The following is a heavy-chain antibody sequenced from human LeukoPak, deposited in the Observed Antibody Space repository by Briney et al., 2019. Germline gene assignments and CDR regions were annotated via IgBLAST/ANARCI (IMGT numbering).Heavy chain of an antibody. CDR3: ARVGGSYSGGRIFDY. J-gene: IGHJ4*02. Sequence: SETLSLTCTVSGGSIRSSSYYWGWIRQTPGKGLEWIGSIYYKGSTYYSPSLKSRVTISLDTSKNLFSLKLNSVTAADTAVYYCARVGGSYSGGRIFDYWGQGTLVTVSS. D-gene: IGHD1-26*01. V-gene: IGHV4-39*07. CDR1: GGSIRSSSYY. CDR2: IYYKGST.